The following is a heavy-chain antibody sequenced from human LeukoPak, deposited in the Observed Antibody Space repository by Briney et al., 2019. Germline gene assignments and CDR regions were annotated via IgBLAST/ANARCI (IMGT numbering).Heavy chain of an antibody. CDR1: GFTFSSYA. D-gene: IGHD6-19*01. J-gene: IGHJ4*02. V-gene: IGHV3-23*01. Sequence: PGGSLRLSCAASGFTFSSYAMNWVRQAPGKGLEWVSVISGGGGSTYYADSVKGRFTISRDNSKNTLYLQMNSLRAEDTAVYYCATTLKQRAVAVYYFDYWGQGTLVTVSS. CDR3: ATTLKQRAVAVYYFDY. CDR2: ISGGGGST.